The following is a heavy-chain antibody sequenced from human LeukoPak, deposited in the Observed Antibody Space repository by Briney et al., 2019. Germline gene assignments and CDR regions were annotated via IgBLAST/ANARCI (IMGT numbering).Heavy chain of an antibody. V-gene: IGHV3-7*03. Sequence: GGSLRLSCAASGFTLSNHWMIWVRQVPGRGREWVANVNRDGSETYYLDSVKGRFTISKDTAKNSLYLQMNSLRAEDTALYHCARNNGMDVWGQGTTVIVSS. CDR2: VNRDGSET. CDR1: GFTLSNHW. CDR3: ARNNGMDV. J-gene: IGHJ6*02.